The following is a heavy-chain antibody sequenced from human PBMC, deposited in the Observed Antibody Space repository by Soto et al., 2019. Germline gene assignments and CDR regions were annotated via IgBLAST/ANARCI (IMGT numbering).Heavy chain of an antibody. CDR3: ARAPTYDSSGYNDY. D-gene: IGHD3-22*01. Sequence: GGSLRLSCAASGFTFSSYAMHWVRQAPGKGLEWVAVISYDGSNKYYADSVKGRFTISRDNSKNTLYLQMNSLRAEDTAVYYCARAPTYDSSGYNDYWGQGTLVTVSS. J-gene: IGHJ4*02. CDR2: ISYDGSNK. V-gene: IGHV3-30-3*01. CDR1: GFTFSSYA.